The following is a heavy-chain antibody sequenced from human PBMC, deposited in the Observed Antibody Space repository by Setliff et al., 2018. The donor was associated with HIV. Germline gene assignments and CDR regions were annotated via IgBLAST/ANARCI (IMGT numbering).Heavy chain of an antibody. J-gene: IGHJ4*02. CDR1: GGSFNGYY. D-gene: IGHD2-2*01. CDR2: INHSGST. CDR3: ARGSMPDY. V-gene: IGHV4-34*01. Sequence: TSETLSLTCAVYGGSFNGYYWSWIRQPPGKGLEWIGEINHSGSTNYNPSLKSRVTMSVDKSKNQFSLKLTSVTAADTAVYYCARGSMPDYWGQGTLVTVSS.